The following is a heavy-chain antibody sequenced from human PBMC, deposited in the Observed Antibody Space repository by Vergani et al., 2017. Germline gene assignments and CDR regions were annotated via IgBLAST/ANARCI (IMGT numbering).Heavy chain of an antibody. CDR3: AKQYFVSGNYLFDY. Sequence: VQLQQWGAGLLKPSETLSLTCAVYGGSLSGYYWSWIRLAPGKGLEWVSGISGSGVSAYYTDSVKGRFTISRDNSKNMLFLQMNNLRTEDTAIYYCAKQYFVSGNYLFDYWGQGTLVTVSS. J-gene: IGHJ4*02. V-gene: IGHV3-23*01. CDR1: GGSLSGYY. D-gene: IGHD3-10*01. CDR2: ISGSGVSA.